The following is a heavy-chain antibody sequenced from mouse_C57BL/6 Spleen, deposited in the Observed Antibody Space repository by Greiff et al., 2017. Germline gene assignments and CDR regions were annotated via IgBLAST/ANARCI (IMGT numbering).Heavy chain of an antibody. J-gene: IGHJ2*01. CDR3: ARGELGDEY. CDR2: INPNNGGT. Sequence: VQLQQSGPELVKPGASVKISCKASGYTFTDYYMNWVKQSHGKGLEWIGDINPNNGGTSYNQKFKGKATLTVDKSSSTAYMELRSLTSEDSAVYYCARGELGDEYWGQGTTLTVSS. V-gene: IGHV1-26*01. CDR1: GYTFTDYY.